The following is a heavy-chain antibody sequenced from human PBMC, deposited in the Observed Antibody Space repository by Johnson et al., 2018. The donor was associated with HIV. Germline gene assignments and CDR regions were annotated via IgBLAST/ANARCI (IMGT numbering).Heavy chain of an antibody. CDR3: AAYYDSCGYPRFGYAFDI. J-gene: IGHJ3*02. CDR1: GFTFDDYG. Sequence: EVQLVESGGGVVRPGGSLRLSCAASGFTFDDYGMSWVRQAPGKGLEWVSGINWNGGNTGYADSVKGRFTISRDNAKNSLYLQMNRLSAEDTALYYCAAYYDSCGYPRFGYAFDIWGQGTMVTVS. V-gene: IGHV3-20*04. CDR2: INWNGGNT. D-gene: IGHD3-22*01.